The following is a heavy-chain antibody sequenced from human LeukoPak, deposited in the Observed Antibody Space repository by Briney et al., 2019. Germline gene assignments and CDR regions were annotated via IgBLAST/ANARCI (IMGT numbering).Heavy chain of an antibody. CDR1: GFTFCSHW. CDR2: INSDGSST. Sequence: GGSLTLSCAASGFTFCSHWMHWVRHAPGEGLVWVSRINSDGSSTSYADSVKGRFTISRDNAKNTLYLQMNSLRVEDTAVYYCARDHGDAFDIWGQGTMVTVSS. J-gene: IGHJ3*02. CDR3: ARDHGDAFDI. V-gene: IGHV3-74*01.